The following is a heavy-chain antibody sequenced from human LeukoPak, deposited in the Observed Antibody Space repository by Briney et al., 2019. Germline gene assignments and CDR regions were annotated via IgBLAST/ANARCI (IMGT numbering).Heavy chain of an antibody. D-gene: IGHD4/OR15-4a*01. V-gene: IGHV3-53*01. CDR1: GFTFSSYA. J-gene: IGHJ4*02. Sequence: PGGSLRLSCAASGFTFSSYAMSWVRQAPGKGLEWVSVIYSGGSTYYADSVKGRFTISRDNSKNTLYLQMNSLRAEDTAVYYCARDYGGTLDYWGQGTLVTVSS. CDR2: IYSGGST. CDR3: ARDYGGTLDY.